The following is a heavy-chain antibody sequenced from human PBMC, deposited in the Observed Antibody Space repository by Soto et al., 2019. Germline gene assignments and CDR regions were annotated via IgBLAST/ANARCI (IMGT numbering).Heavy chain of an antibody. CDR2: IYYSGST. V-gene: IGHV4-31*03. CDR3: ARDRGGGSPWYY. D-gene: IGHD2-15*01. J-gene: IGHJ4*02. CDR1: GGSISSGGYY. Sequence: LSLTCTVSGGSISSGGYYWSWIRQHPGKGLEWIGYIYYSGSTYYNPSLKSRVTISVDTSKNQFSLKLSSVTAADTAVYYCARDRGGGSPWYYWGQGTLVTVSS.